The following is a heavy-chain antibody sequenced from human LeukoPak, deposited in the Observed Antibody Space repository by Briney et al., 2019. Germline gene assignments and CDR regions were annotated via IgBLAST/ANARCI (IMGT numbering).Heavy chain of an antibody. CDR3: ARAFQSSTHYFDY. J-gene: IGHJ4*02. V-gene: IGHV4-34*01. CDR2: INHSGST. CDR1: GGSFSGYY. Sequence: SETLSLTCAVYGGSFSGYYWSWIRQPPGKGLERIGEINHSGSTNYNPSLKSRVTISVDTSKNQFSLKLSSVTAADTAVYYCARAFQSSTHYFDYWGQGTLVTVSS. D-gene: IGHD2-2*01.